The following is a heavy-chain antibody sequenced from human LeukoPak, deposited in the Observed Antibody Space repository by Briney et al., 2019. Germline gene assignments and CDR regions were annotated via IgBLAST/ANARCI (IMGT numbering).Heavy chain of an antibody. J-gene: IGHJ4*02. CDR3: ARGLPADY. CDR2: IYYSGST. V-gene: IGHV4-39*01. CDR1: GGSISSSSYY. D-gene: IGHD5-12*01. Sequence: PSETLSLTCTLSGGSISSSSYYWGWLRQPPGKGLEWIGSIYYSGSTYYNPSLKSRVTISVDTSKNQFSLKLSSVTAADTAVYYCARGLPADYWGQGTLVTVSS.